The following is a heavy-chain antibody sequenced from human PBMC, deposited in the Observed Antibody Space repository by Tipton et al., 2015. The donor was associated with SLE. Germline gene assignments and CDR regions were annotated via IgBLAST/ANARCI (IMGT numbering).Heavy chain of an antibody. CDR1: EDTFSSYA. CDR2: LNPNSGKT. Sequence: QLVQSGAEMKKPGSSVKVSCKTSEDTFSSYAVNWVRQASGQGLEWMGWLNPNSGKTGYGQKFQGRVSMTRNTSITTAYMELTSLKSEDAAVYYCARMGLDSSSSSDHWGTGTLVTVSS. V-gene: IGHV1-8*02. CDR3: ARMGLDSSSSSDH. J-gene: IGHJ4*02. D-gene: IGHD6-6*01.